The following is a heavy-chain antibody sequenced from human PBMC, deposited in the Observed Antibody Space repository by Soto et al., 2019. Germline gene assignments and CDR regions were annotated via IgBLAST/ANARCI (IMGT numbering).Heavy chain of an antibody. CDR2: IYWDNDK. D-gene: IGHD4-17*01. Sequence: SCPRLAKPTQTLTLTGAIAGLSLNTGGVGVGWIRQPPGKALEWLALIYWDNDKRYSSSLESRLTITKDTSKNQVVLTLTNMDPVDTATYYCAHTPYYGDSFGFWGQGTLVTVSS. CDR1: GLSLNTGGVG. J-gene: IGHJ4*02. CDR3: AHTPYYGDSFGF. V-gene: IGHV2-5*02.